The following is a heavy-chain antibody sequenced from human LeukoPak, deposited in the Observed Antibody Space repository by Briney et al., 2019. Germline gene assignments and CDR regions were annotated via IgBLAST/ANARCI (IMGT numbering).Heavy chain of an antibody. CDR1: RFSFSNYG. V-gene: IGHV3-23*01. D-gene: IGHD5-18*01. Sequence: GGSLRLSCAASRFSFSNYGMNWVRQAPGKGLGWVSGITGNGATTYYADSVKGRFTISRDNSRNTVYLQMNSLRAEDTAVYYCANDLGWIQLNLGRGQGTLVTVSS. J-gene: IGHJ4*02. CDR3: ANDLGWIQLNLG. CDR2: ITGNGATT.